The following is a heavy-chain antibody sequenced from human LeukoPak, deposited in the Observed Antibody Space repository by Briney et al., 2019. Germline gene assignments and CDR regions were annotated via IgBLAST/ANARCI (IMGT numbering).Heavy chain of an antibody. V-gene: IGHV3-33*01. D-gene: IGHD2-2*01. J-gene: IGHJ5*02. CDR1: GFTFSSYG. CDR2: IWYDGSNK. Sequence: GGSLRLSCAASGFTFSSYGMHWVRQAPSKGLEWVAVIWYDGSNKYYADSVKGRFTISRDNSKNTLYLQMNSLRAEDTAVYYCARDVGVVVPAAFDPWGQGTLVTVSS. CDR3: ARDVGVVVPAAFDP.